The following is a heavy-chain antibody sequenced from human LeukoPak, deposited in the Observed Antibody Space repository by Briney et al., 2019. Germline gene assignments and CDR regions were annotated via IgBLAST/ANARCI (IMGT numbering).Heavy chain of an antibody. V-gene: IGHV1-69*01. CDR3: ARDLLGSATSYSSGAWDY. CDR1: GGTFSNYA. J-gene: IGHJ4*02. Sequence: SVKVSCKASGGTFSNYAISWVRQAPRQGLEWMGGIIPIFDTADNAQKFQGRLTITADESTSTAYMGLSSLRAEDTAVYYCARDLLGSATSYSSGAWDYWGQGTLVTVSS. CDR2: IIPIFDTA. D-gene: IGHD3-9*01.